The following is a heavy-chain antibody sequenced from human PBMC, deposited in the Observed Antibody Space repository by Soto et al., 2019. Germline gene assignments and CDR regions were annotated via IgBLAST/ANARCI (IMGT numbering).Heavy chain of an antibody. V-gene: IGHV3-48*03. CDR2: ISSSGSTA. J-gene: IGHJ4*02. CDR3: TRAAWFPYLSFY. CDR1: GFTFSRFE. D-gene: IGHD3-10*01. Sequence: PGWSLRLSCAASGFTFSRFELHWVRQAPGKGLEWISYISSSGSTAYYASSVEGRFTISRDNANNSVYLQMDSMRAEDTALYYCTRAAWFPYLSFYWGQGALVTASS.